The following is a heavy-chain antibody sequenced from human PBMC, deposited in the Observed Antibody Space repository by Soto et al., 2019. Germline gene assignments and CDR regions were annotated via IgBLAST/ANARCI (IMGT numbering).Heavy chain of an antibody. CDR2: IIPIFGTA. CDR1: GGTFSSYA. D-gene: IGHD3-3*01. J-gene: IGHJ6*02. CDR3: ARKNTIFGVVTHYYYYGMDV. V-gene: IGHV1-69*13. Sequence: SVKVSCKASGGTFSSYAISWVRQAPGQGLEWMGGIIPIFGTANYAQKFQGRVTITADESTSTAYMELSSLRSEDTAVYYFARKNTIFGVVTHYYYYGMDVWGQGTTVTVSS.